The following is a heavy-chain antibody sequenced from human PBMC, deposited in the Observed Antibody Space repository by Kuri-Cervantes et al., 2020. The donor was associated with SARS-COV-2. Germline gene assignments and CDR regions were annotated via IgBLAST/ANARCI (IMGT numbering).Heavy chain of an antibody. D-gene: IGHD3-22*01. CDR3: ARDLIRIRYYDSSGPTSAFDI. J-gene: IGHJ3*02. V-gene: IGHV3-74*01. Sequence: GESLKISCAASGFTFSSYWMHWVRQAPGKGLVWVSRINSDGSSTSYADSVKGRFTISRDNAKNSLYLQMNSLRAEDTAVYYCARDLIRIRYYDSSGPTSAFDIWGQGTMVTVSS. CDR1: GFTFSSYW. CDR2: INSDGSST.